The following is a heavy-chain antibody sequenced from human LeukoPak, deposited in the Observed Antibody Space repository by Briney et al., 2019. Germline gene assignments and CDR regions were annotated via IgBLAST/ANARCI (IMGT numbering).Heavy chain of an antibody. CDR3: ARANGMDV. CDR2: ISSSSSTI. CDR1: GFTFSSYS. J-gene: IGHJ6*02. V-gene: IGHV3-48*02. Sequence: GGSLRLSCTASGFTFSSYSMNWVRQAPGKGLEWVSYISSSSSTIYYADSVKGRFTISRDNAKNSLYLQMSSLRDEDTAVYYCARANGMDVWGQVTTVTVSS.